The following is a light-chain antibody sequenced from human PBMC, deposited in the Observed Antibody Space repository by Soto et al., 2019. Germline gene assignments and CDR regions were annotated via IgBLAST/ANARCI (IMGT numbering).Light chain of an antibody. CDR3: QQYYTWPRT. Sequence: EIVMTQSPGTLSVSPGEGDTLSCRASQSVSTNLAWYQQKPDQAPRLLIYGASTTATVMPARFSGSGSGTEFTLTISSLQSEDFAVYYCQQYYTWPRTFGQGTRVEIK. V-gene: IGKV3-15*01. J-gene: IGKJ1*01. CDR2: GAS. CDR1: QSVSTN.